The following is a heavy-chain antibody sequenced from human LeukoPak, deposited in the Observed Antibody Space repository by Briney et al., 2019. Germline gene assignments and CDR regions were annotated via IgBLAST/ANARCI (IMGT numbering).Heavy chain of an antibody. Sequence: GGSLRLSCTASGFTFSTYWMHWVRQAPGKGLEWVATIKQDGSEKYYVDSVKGRFTISRDNAKNSLCLQMNSLRAEDTAVYFCGRAMDVWGQGTTVIVSS. CDR3: GRAMDV. CDR2: IKQDGSEK. V-gene: IGHV3-7*04. J-gene: IGHJ6*02. CDR1: GFTFSTYW.